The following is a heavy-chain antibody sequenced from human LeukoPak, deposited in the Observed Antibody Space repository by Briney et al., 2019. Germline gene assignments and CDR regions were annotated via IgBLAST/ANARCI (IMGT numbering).Heavy chain of an antibody. CDR2: IYHSGST. CDR1: GYSISSDYC. CDR3: ARVGIDSGSFADFDY. V-gene: IGHV4-38-2*02. Sequence: SETLSLTCTVSGYSISSDYCWGWIRQSPGKGLEWIASIYHSGSTYYNPSLKSRVTISIDTSKNQFSLKLSSVTAADTAVYYCARVGIDSGSFADFDYWGQGTLVTVSS. J-gene: IGHJ4*02. D-gene: IGHD1-26*01.